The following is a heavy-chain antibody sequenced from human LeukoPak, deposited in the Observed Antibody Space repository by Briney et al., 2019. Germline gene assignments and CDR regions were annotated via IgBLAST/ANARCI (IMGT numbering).Heavy chain of an antibody. J-gene: IGHJ4*02. D-gene: IGHD3-22*01. Sequence: SLRLSCAASGFTFHDYAMHWVRQAPGKGLEWVSGISWNSGSIVYADSVKGRFTISRDNAKNSLYLQMNSLRAEDTALYYCAKDGARYYDSSGYQFDYWGQGTLVTVSS. CDR2: ISWNSGSI. V-gene: IGHV3-9*01. CDR3: AKDGARYYDSSGYQFDY. CDR1: GFTFHDYA.